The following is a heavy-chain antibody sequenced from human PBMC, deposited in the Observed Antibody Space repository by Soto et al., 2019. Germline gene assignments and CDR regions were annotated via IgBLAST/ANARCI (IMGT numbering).Heavy chain of an antibody. V-gene: IGHV4-59*01. D-gene: IGHD3-9*01. CDR1: GGSISSYY. J-gene: IGHJ4*02. CDR2: MYYSGST. Sequence: QVQLQESGPGLVKPSETLSLTCTVSGGSISSYYWSWIRHPPGKGLEWIGCMYYSGSTNYNPSLKSRVTISVDTSKNQFSLTLSSVTAADTAVYYCARGSYDILTGYYPGPSDYWGQGTLVTVSS. CDR3: ARGSYDILTGYYPGPSDY.